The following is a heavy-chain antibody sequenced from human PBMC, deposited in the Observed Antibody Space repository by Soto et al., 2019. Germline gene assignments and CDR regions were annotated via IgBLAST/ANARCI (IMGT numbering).Heavy chain of an antibody. CDR2: IGGGGGGT. J-gene: IGHJ3*02. D-gene: IGHD1-20*01. Sequence: VGSLRLSCAASGFTFSSYAMSWVRKAPGKGLEWVSSIGGGGGGTYYADSVKGRFTISRDDSKNTLLLQMNSLRAEDTAVYYCVKDRMAYNSVWDPFDIWGQGTMVTVSS. V-gene: IGHV3-23*01. CDR3: VKDRMAYNSVWDPFDI. CDR1: GFTFSSYA.